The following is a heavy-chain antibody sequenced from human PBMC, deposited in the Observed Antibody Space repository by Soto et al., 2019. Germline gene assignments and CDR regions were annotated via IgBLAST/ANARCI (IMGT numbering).Heavy chain of an antibody. D-gene: IGHD3-3*01. CDR3: TTGSRKYYDFWSGYYSNYYYYGMDV. CDR1: GFTFSNAL. V-gene: IGHV3-15*01. CDR2: IKSKTDGGTT. J-gene: IGHJ6*02. Sequence: GGSLRLSCAASGFTFSNALMSWVRKDPGKGLEWVGRIKSKTDGGTTDYAAPVKGRFTISRDDSKNTLYLQMNSLKTEDTAVYYCTTGSRKYYDFWSGYYSNYYYYGMDVWGQGTTVTVSS.